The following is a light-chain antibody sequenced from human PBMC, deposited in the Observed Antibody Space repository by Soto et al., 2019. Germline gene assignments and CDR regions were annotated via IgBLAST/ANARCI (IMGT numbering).Light chain of an antibody. J-gene: IGKJ5*01. CDR1: QSISSW. V-gene: IGKV1-5*03. CDR2: KAS. CDR3: QQYNSYSPIT. Sequence: DIQMTQSPSTLSASVGDSVTITCRASQSISSWLAWYQQKPGKAPNLLIYKASSLKRGVPSRFSGSASGTEFTLTISGLQPDDFATSYCQQYNSYSPITFGQGTRLEIK.